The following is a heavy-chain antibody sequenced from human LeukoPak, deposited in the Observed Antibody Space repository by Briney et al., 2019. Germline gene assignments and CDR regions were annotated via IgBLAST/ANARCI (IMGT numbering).Heavy chain of an antibody. Sequence: GASLTLSCAASGFTFSSYEMNWVRQAPGKGLGWVSYISSSGSTIYYADSVKGRLTISRDNAKNSLYLQMNSLRAEDTAFYYCGRGPRTTIVPDYYYMDVWGKGTRVSVSS. V-gene: IGHV3-48*03. CDR2: ISSSGSTI. J-gene: IGHJ6*03. CDR1: GFTFSSYE. D-gene: IGHD2-2*01. CDR3: GRGPRTTIVPDYYYMDV.